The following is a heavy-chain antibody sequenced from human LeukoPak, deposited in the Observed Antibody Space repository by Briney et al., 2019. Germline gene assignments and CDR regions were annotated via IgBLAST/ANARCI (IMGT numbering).Heavy chain of an antibody. J-gene: IGHJ4*02. Sequence: PSETLSLTCTVSGGSISSSSYYWGWIRQPPGKRLEWIGSIYYSGSTYYNPSLKSRVTISVDTSKNQFSLKLSSVTAADTAVYYCARGGYSSSWYRGNFDYWGQGTLVTVSS. CDR1: GGSISSSSYY. D-gene: IGHD6-13*01. CDR3: ARGGYSSSWYRGNFDY. CDR2: IYYSGST. V-gene: IGHV4-39*07.